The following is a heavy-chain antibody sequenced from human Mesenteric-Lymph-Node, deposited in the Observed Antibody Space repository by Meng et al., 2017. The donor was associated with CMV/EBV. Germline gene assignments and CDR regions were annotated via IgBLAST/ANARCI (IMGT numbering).Heavy chain of an antibody. J-gene: IGHJ6*02. CDR1: GYTFTSYG. CDR2: ISAYNGNT. CDR3: ARNHQYYDFWGGYQPTYDYYGMDV. V-gene: IGHV1-18*01. Sequence: ASVKVSCKASGYTFTSYGISWVRQAPGQGLEWMGWISAYNGNTNYAQKLQGRVTMTTDTSTRTAYMELRSLRSDDTAVYYCARNHQYYDFWGGYQPTYDYYGMDVWGQGTTVTVSS. D-gene: IGHD3-3*01.